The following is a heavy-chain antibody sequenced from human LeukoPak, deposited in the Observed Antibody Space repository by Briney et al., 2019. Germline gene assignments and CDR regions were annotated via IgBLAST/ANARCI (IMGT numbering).Heavy chain of an antibody. J-gene: IGHJ5*02. V-gene: IGHV5-51*01. Sequence: GESLKISCKGSGYNFPSYWIAWVRQMPEKGLEWMGIIYPGDSETRYSPSFQGRVTISADKSINTAYLQWSSLKASDTAIYYCARGGLGVVIYNSFDPWGQGTLVTVSS. CDR2: IYPGDSET. D-gene: IGHD2-2*01. CDR1: GYNFPSYW. CDR3: ARGGLGVVIYNSFDP.